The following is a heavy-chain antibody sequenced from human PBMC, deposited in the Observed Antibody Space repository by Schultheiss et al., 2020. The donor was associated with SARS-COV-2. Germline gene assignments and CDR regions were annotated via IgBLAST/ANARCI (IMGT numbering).Heavy chain of an antibody. V-gene: IGHV3-33*01. J-gene: IGHJ6*02. CDR1: GFTFSSYG. CDR2: IWYDGSNK. Sequence: GGSLRLSCAASGFTFSSYGMHWVRQAPGKGLEWVAVIWYDGSNKYYADSVKGRFTISRDNSKNTLYLQMNSLRAEDTAVYYCARDYYYYGMDVWGQGTTVTVSS. CDR3: ARDYYYYGMDV.